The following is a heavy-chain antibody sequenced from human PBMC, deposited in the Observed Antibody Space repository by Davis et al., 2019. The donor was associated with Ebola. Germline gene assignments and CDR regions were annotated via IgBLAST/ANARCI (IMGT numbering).Heavy chain of an antibody. Sequence: PSETLSLTCTVSGGSISSYYWSWIRQAPGKGLEWVSYISSSSSYTNYADSVKGRFTISRDNAKNSLYLQMNSLRAEDTAVYYCARGQGWLQHWGQGTLVTVSS. D-gene: IGHD2-15*01. V-gene: IGHV3-11*06. CDR3: ARGQGWLQH. J-gene: IGHJ1*01. CDR2: ISSSSSYT. CDR1: GGSISSYY.